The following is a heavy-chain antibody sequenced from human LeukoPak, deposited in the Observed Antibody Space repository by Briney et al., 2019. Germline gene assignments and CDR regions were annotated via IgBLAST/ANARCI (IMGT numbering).Heavy chain of an antibody. CDR3: ARDWSYYFDY. V-gene: IGHV3-48*03. CDR2: ISSSGITM. D-gene: IGHD1-26*01. J-gene: IGHJ4*02. CDR1: GFTFSRFE. Sequence: PGGSLRLSCAASGFTFSRFEMNWVRQAPGKGLEWISYISSSGITMYYADSVKGRFTISRDNAKSSLYLQMNSLRAEDTAVYYCARDWSYYFDYGGQGTLVTVSS.